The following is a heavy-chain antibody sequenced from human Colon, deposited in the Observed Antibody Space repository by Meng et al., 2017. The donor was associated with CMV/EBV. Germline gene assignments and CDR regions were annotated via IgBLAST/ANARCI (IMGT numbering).Heavy chain of an antibody. CDR2: ISGYNGNT. CDR1: DYTFTNHG. V-gene: IGHV1-18*01. Sequence: ASVKVSCKTFDYTFTNHGISWVRQAPGQGLEWMGWISGYNGNTNYAQKFQGRFTISRDNSKNTLYLQMNSLRAEDTAVYYCARPFYDYGDPDLFDYWGQGTLVTVSS. CDR3: ARPFYDYGDPDLFDY. D-gene: IGHD4/OR15-4a*01. J-gene: IGHJ4*02.